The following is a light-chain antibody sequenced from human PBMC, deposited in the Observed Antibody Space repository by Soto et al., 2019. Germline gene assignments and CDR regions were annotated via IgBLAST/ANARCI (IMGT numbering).Light chain of an antibody. V-gene: IGKV1-9*01. J-gene: IGKJ4*01. CDR2: AAS. Sequence: DTQLTQSPSFLSASVGDRATIACRASQDVSRSVGWYQQKPGTAPKLLISAASTLNSGVPSRFSGSGSGTDFTLTIRSLQPEDFATYYSQQIWTYPLSFGGGTKVDIK. CDR3: QQIWTYPLS. CDR1: QDVSRS.